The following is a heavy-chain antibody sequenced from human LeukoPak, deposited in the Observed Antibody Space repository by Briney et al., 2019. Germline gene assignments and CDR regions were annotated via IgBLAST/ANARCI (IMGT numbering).Heavy chain of an antibody. V-gene: IGHV4-34*01. CDR2: INHSGST. Sequence: SETLSLTCAVYGGSFSGYYWSWIRQPPGKRLEWIGEINHSGSTNYNPSLKSRVTISVDTSKNQFSLKLSSVTAADTAVYYCASLGYCSSTSCYDYWGQGTLVTVSS. J-gene: IGHJ4*02. CDR3: ASLGYCSSTSCYDY. CDR1: GGSFSGYY. D-gene: IGHD2-2*01.